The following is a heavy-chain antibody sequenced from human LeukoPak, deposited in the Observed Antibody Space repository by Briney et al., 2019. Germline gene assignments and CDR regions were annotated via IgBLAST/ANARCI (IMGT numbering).Heavy chain of an antibody. V-gene: IGHV1-2*02. D-gene: IGHD3-3*01. CDR2: INPNSGGT. CDR1: GYTFTGYY. Sequence: ASVKVSCKASGYTFTGYYMHWVRQAPGQGLEWMGWINPNSGGTNYAQKFQGRVTMTRDTSISTAYMELSRLRSDDTAVYYCAKDTVRFLEWLPTKDFDYWGQGTLVTVSS. CDR3: AKDTVRFLEWLPTKDFDY. J-gene: IGHJ4*02.